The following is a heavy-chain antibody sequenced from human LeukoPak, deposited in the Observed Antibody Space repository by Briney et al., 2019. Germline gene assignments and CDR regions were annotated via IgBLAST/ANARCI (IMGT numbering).Heavy chain of an antibody. CDR1: GVSITSYH. J-gene: IGHJ4*02. Sequence: SETLSLTRTVSGVSITSYHWSWIRQPPGKGPEWIGFIHYTGTTNYYPSLRSRITISVDTSKNQFSLKLSSVTAADTAVYYCARDTGRDGGFDYWGRGTLVTVSS. CDR2: IHYTGTT. V-gene: IGHV4-59*01. D-gene: IGHD1-1*01. CDR3: ARDTGRDGGFDY.